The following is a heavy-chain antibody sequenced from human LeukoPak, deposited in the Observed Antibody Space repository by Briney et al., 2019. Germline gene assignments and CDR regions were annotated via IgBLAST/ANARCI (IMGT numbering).Heavy chain of an antibody. V-gene: IGHV1-69*05. CDR2: IIPIFGTA. J-gene: IGHJ6*03. D-gene: IGHD1-7*01. Sequence: ASVKVSCKASGGTFNSYAISWVRQAPGQGLEWMGRIIPIFGTANYAQKFQGRVTITTDESTSTAYMELSSLRSEDTAVYYCARDLKLELRSYYYMDVWGKGTTVTVSS. CDR1: GGTFNSYA. CDR3: ARDLKLELRSYYYMDV.